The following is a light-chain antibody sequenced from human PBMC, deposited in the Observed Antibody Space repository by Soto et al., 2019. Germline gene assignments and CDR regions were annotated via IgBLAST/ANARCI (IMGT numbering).Light chain of an antibody. V-gene: IGKV1-5*01. CDR3: QQYTNTNNPWM. CDR2: DAS. Sequence: DIQVTQSPPTLSASVGDRVTITCRPSQTISTWMAWYQQKPWKAPKLRVYDASTLQSGVASRFSGSGSGTEFTLIISGLQPDDSATYYCQQYTNTNNPWMFGQGTKVDIK. CDR1: QTISTW. J-gene: IGKJ1*01.